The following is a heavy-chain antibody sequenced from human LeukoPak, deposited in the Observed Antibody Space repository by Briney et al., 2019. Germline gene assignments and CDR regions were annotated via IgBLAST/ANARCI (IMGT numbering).Heavy chain of an antibody. CDR2: IWYDGSNK. D-gene: IGHD1-26*01. J-gene: IGHJ3*02. CDR1: GFTFSSYG. V-gene: IGHV3-33*01. Sequence: GGSLRLSCAASGFTFSSYGVHWVRQAPGKGLEWVAVIWYDGSNKYYADSVKGRFTISRDNSKNTLYLQMNSLRAEDTAVYYCARGPGSLHETDAFDIWGQGTMVTVSS. CDR3: ARGPGSLHETDAFDI.